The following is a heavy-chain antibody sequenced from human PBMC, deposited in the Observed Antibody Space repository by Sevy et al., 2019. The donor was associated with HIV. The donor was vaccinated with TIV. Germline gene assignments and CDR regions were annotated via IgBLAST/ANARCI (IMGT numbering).Heavy chain of an antibody. Sequence: PGGSLRLSCVGSGITFSYYSMNWVRQAPGKGLEWVSSISSSSSNIYYADSVKGRFTISRDNAKKSLYLQMNSLRAEDTAVYYCARDRDGSGSSGGYGMDVWGQGTTVTVSS. CDR2: ISSSSSNI. CDR3: ARDRDGSGSSGGYGMDV. D-gene: IGHD3-10*01. J-gene: IGHJ6*02. CDR1: GITFSYYS. V-gene: IGHV3-21*01.